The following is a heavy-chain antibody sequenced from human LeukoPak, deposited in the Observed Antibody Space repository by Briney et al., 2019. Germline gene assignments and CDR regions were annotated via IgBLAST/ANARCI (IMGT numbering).Heavy chain of an antibody. D-gene: IGHD2-8*01. J-gene: IGHJ6*02. CDR3: AGYCTNGVCYNYGMDV. CDR2: IYYSGST. V-gene: IGHV4-31*03. Sequence: SETLSLTCTVSGGSISSGGYYWSWIRQHPGTGLEWIGYIYYSGSTYYNPSLKSRVTISVDTSKNQFSLKLSSVTAADTAVYYCAGYCTNGVCYNYGMDVWGQGTTVTVSS. CDR1: GGSISSGGYY.